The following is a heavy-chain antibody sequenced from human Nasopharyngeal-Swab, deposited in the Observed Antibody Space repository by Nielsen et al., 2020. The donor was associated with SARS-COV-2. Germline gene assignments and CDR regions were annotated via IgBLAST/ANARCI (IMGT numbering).Heavy chain of an antibody. CDR2: INHSGST. D-gene: IGHD3-3*01. J-gene: IGHJ6*03. CDR3: ARASYDFWSGYYLTDYMDV. Sequence: WIRQPPGKGLEWIGEINHSGSTNYNPSLKSRVTISVDTSKNQFSLKLSSVTAADTAVYYCARASYDFWSGYYLTDYMDVWGKGTTVTVSS. V-gene: IGHV4-34*01.